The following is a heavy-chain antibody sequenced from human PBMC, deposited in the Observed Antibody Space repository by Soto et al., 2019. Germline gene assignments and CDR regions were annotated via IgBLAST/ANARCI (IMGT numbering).Heavy chain of an antibody. J-gene: IGHJ4*02. CDR3: ARDSVGSGYD. Sequence: QVQLQESGPGLVKPSETLSLSCTVSGVSISDYYWSWIRQPPGKRPEWIGYIHYRGSTNYNPSLKRRVTMSVDTSKNQFSLRLTSVTAADTAVYYCARDSVGSGYDWGQGTLVTVSS. V-gene: IGHV4-59*01. CDR1: GVSISDYY. D-gene: IGHD5-12*01. CDR2: IHYRGST.